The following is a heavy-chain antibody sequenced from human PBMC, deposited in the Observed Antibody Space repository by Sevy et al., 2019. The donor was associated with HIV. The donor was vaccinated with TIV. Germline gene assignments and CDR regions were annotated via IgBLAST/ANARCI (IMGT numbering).Heavy chain of an antibody. CDR1: GYTVSRYD. Sequence: LRLSCAASGYTVSRYDMHWVRQAPGKGLEWVAVISYDGSNKYYADSVKGRFTISRDNSKNTLYLQMNSLRGEDTAVYYCAKPRGNSDYHSSFYYYYGMDVWGQGTTVTVSS. D-gene: IGHD5-12*01. J-gene: IGHJ6*02. CDR2: ISYDGSNK. V-gene: IGHV3-30*18. CDR3: AKPRGNSDYHSSFYYYYGMDV.